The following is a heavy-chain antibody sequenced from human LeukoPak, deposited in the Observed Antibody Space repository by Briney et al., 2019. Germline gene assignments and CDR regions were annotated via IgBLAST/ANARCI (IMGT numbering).Heavy chain of an antibody. CDR3: AKAPVTTCRGAFCYPFDY. J-gene: IGHJ4*02. CDR2: ISDTGST. Sequence: PGGSLRLSCAASRFTFSSYTMNWVRQPPGKGLEWVSAISDTGSTYHADSVKGRFTISRDSSKNTLFLQMNRLRPEDAAVYYCAKAPVTTCRGAFCYPFDYWGLGTLVTVSS. V-gene: IGHV3-23*01. CDR1: RFTFSSYT. D-gene: IGHD2-15*01.